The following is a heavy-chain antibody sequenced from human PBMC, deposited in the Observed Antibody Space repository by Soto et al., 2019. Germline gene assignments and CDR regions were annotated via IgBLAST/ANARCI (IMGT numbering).Heavy chain of an antibody. Sequence: SETLSLTCTVSGGSVSSGSYYWSWIRQPPGKGLEWIGYIYYSGSANYNPSLKSRVTISVDTSKNQFSLKLSSVTAADTAVYYCARGYYDSSGYYYATYPFDYWGQGTLVTVSS. D-gene: IGHD3-22*01. CDR3: ARGYYDSSGYYYATYPFDY. V-gene: IGHV4-61*01. CDR1: GGSVSSGSYY. J-gene: IGHJ4*02. CDR2: IYYSGSA.